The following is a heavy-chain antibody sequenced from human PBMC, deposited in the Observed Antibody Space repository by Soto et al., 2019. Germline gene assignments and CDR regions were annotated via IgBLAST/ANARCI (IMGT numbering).Heavy chain of an antibody. CDR2: IDHSGNT. Sequence: SETLSLTCAVSGDCISSSNWWSWVRQPPGKGLEWIGEIDHSGNTNYNPSLKSRVTISVDTSKNQLSLKLSSVTAADTALYFCARQGFGAIHGLVDVWGQGTTVTVSS. V-gene: IGHV4-4*02. CDR3: ARQGFGAIHGLVDV. CDR1: GDCISSSNW. D-gene: IGHD3-10*01. J-gene: IGHJ6*02.